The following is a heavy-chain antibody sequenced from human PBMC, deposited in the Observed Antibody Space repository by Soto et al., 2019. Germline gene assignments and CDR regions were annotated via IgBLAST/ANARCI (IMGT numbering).Heavy chain of an antibody. CDR3: ARDGGDYDFDY. CDR2: ISSSSSYI. V-gene: IGHV3-21*01. CDR1: GFTFSSYS. Sequence: GGSLRLSCAASGFTFSSYSMNWVRQAPGKGLEWVSSISSSSSYIYYADSVKGRFTNSRDNAKNSLYLQMNSLRAEDTAVYYCARDGGDYDFDYWGQGTLVTVSS. J-gene: IGHJ4*02. D-gene: IGHD4-17*01.